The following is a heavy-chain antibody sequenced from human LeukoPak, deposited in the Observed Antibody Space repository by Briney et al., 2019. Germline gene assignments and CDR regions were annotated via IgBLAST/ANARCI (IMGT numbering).Heavy chain of an antibody. CDR1: GFTFGDYA. V-gene: IGHV3-23*01. D-gene: IGHD3-3*01. J-gene: IGHJ4*02. CDR2: ISGSGGST. CDR3: AKGSDFWSGYYTL. Sequence: RGGSLRLSCTASGFTFGDYAMSWFRQAPGKGLEWVSAISGSGGSTYYADSVKGRFTISRDNSKNTLYLQMNSLRAEDTAVYYCAKGSDFWSGYYTLWGQGTLVTVSS.